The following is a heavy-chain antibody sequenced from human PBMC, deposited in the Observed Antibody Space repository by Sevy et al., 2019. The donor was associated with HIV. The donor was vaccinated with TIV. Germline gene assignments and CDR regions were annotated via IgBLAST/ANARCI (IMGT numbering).Heavy chain of an antibody. CDR1: GASISSSGYY. J-gene: IGHJ4*02. D-gene: IGHD6-19*01. CDR3: AGPTLTYSSGWSYSDY. V-gene: IGHV4-39*01. CDR2: IRYSGST. Sequence: SETLSLTCSVSGASISSSGYYWGWIRQPPGKGLEWIASIRYSGSTFYNPSLRSRVTISADTSKNQFSLKLNSVTAADTARYYCAGPTLTYSSGWSYSDYWGQGTVVTVSS.